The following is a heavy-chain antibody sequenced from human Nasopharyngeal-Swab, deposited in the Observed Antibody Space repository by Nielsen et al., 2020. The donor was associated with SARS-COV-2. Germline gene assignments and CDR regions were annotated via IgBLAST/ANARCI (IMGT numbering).Heavy chain of an antibody. CDR2: IYTSGST. CDR3: ARDRVDDYYDSSGQVYYFDY. V-gene: IGHV4-4*07. J-gene: IGHJ4*02. Sequence: SETLSLTCTVSGGSISSYYWSWIRQPDGKGLEWIGRIYTSGSTNYNPSLKSRVTMSVDTSKNQFSLKLSSVTAADTAVYYCARDRVDDYYDSSGQVYYFDYWGQGTLVTVSS. D-gene: IGHD3-22*01. CDR1: GGSISSYY.